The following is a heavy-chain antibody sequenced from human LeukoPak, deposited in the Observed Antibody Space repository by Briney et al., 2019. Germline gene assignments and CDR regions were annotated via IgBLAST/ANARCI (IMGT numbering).Heavy chain of an antibody. Sequence: PGGSLRLSCVVSGLTSSSCAMSWVRQAPGKGLEWVSAISANGAVTVYTDSVKGRFTIPRDNSKNTVYLQMTSLRAADTAVYFCAARGSYLYSWGQGTLVTVSS. J-gene: IGHJ4*02. CDR2: ISANGAVT. CDR3: AARGSYLYS. V-gene: IGHV3-23*01. D-gene: IGHD1-26*01. CDR1: GLTSSSCA.